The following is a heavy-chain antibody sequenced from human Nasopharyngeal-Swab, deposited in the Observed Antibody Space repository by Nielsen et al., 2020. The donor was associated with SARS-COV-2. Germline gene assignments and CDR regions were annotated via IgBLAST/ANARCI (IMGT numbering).Heavy chain of an antibody. CDR2: IKSDGSST. J-gene: IGHJ6*02. D-gene: IGHD6-13*01. CDR1: GFIFSSYW. V-gene: IGHV3-74*01. Sequence: GGSLRLSCAASGFIFSSYWMHWVRQAPGKGLVWVSRIKSDGSSTSYADSVKGRFIISRDNAKNTLFLQMNSLRAEDTAAYYCARESIAAAGPGMDVWGQGTTVTVSS. CDR3: ARESIAAAGPGMDV.